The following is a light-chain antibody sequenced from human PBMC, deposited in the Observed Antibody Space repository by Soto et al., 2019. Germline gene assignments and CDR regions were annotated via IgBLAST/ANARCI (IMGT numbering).Light chain of an antibody. CDR1: QSVSSSY. CDR2: GAS. V-gene: IGKV3-20*01. Sequence: EIVLTQSPGTLSLSPGERATLSCRASQSVSSSYLAWYQQKPGQAPRLLIYGASSRATGIPDRFSGGGSGTEFTPPTSRLEPADFAVYYCQQHGSPPLWTFSQGTQVAIK. J-gene: IGKJ1*01. CDR3: QQHGSPPLWT.